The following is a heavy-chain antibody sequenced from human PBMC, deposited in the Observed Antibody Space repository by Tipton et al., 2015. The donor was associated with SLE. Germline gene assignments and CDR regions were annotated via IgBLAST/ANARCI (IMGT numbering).Heavy chain of an antibody. D-gene: IGHD5-24*01. V-gene: IGHV1-8*01. CDR3: AVGSNGYNS. Sequence: QLVQSGAEVKKPGASVKVSCKASGYTFSNYDINWVRQATGQGLEWMGWMNAYSGNTGSAQKFQGRVTMTRNTSINTAYLDLSSLRSEDTAVYYCAVGSNGYNSWGQGTLVTVSS. CDR2: MNAYSGNT. CDR1: GYTFSNYD. J-gene: IGHJ4*02.